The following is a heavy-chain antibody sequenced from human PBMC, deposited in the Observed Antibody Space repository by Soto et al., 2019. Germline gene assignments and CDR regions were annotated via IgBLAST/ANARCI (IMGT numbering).Heavy chain of an antibody. Sequence: SLRLSCAASGFTFSDYYMSWIRQAPGKGLEWVSYISSSSSYTNYADSVKGRFTISRDNAKNSLYLQMNSLRAEDTAVYYCARGPSGYQYYYYYGMDVWGQGTTVTVSS. J-gene: IGHJ6*02. CDR2: ISSSSSYT. V-gene: IGHV3-11*06. CDR3: ARGPSGYQYYYYYGMDV. D-gene: IGHD5-18*01. CDR1: GFTFSDYY.